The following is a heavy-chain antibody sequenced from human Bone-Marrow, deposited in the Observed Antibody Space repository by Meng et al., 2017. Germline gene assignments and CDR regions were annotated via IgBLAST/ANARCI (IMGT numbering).Heavy chain of an antibody. D-gene: IGHD4-17*01. J-gene: IGHJ4*02. CDR3: ARPDYGDYLYYFDY. CDR1: GGSISSSNC. V-gene: IGHV4-4*02. Sequence: QVQLQESGPGLVNPSGTLSLTCAVSGGSISSSNCWSWVRQPPGKGLEWIGEIYQSGSTNYNPSLKSRVTISVDKSKNQFSLKLSSVTAADTAVYYCARPDYGDYLYYFDYWGQGALVTVSS. CDR2: IYQSGST.